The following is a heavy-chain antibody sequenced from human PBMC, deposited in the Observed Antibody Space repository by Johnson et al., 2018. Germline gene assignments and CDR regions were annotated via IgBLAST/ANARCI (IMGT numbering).Heavy chain of an antibody. D-gene: IGHD6-6*01. Sequence: EVQLVESGGGLVKPGGSLRLSCAASGFTFSNAWMSWVRQAPGKGLEWVGRIKSKTDGGTTDYAAPVKGRFTISSDDSKNTLYLQMNSLKTEETAVYYCTTAGSSSDYYYYGMDVWGQGTTVTVSS. V-gene: IGHV3-15*01. CDR3: TTAGSSSDYYYYGMDV. J-gene: IGHJ6*02. CDR1: GFTFSNAW. CDR2: IKSKTDGGTT.